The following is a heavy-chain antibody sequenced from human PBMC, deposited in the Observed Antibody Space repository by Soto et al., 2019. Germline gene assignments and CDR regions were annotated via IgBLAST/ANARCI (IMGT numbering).Heavy chain of an antibody. Sequence: PSETPSLTCAVSGGSISSGGYSWSWIRQPPGKGMEWIGYIYHSGSTYYNQSLKSRVTISVDRSKNQFSLKLSSVTAADTAVYYCARVPDRWGQGTLDTVSS. V-gene: IGHV4-30-2*01. J-gene: IGHJ5*02. CDR3: ARVPDR. CDR2: IYHSGST. CDR1: GGSISSGGYS.